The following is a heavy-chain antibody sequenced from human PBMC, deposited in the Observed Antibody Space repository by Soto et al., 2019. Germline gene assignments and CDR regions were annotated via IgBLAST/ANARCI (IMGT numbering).Heavy chain of an antibody. CDR1: GFTFSSYG. J-gene: IGHJ4*02. CDR3: ARDYDSRGYPRYYFDY. Sequence: GSLRLSCAASGFTFSSYGMHWVRQAPGKGLEWVAVISYDGSNKYYADSVKGRFTISRDNSKNTLYLQMNSLRAEDTAVYYCARDYDSRGYPRYYFDYWGQGTLVTVSS. V-gene: IGHV3-30*03. CDR2: ISYDGSNK. D-gene: IGHD3-22*01.